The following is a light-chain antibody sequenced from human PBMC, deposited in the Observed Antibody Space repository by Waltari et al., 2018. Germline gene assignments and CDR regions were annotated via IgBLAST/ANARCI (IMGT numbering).Light chain of an antibody. Sequence: DIQMTQSPSSLSASVGDRVTITCRASQTISRYLNWYQQKPGKAPNPLIYAASSLQSGVPSRFSGSGSGRDFTLIITGLQPEDFATYYCQQTYSFTRTFGQGTKVEIK. V-gene: IGKV1-39*01. CDR1: QTISRY. CDR2: AAS. CDR3: QQTYSFTRT. J-gene: IGKJ1*01.